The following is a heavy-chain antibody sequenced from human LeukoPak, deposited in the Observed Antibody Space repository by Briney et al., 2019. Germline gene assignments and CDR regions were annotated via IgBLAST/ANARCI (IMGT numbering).Heavy chain of an antibody. J-gene: IGHJ6*03. CDR1: GYTFTGYY. V-gene: IGHV1-2*02. Sequence: ASVKVSCKASGYTFTGYYMHWVRQAPEQGLEWMGWINPNSGDTNYAQKFQGGVTMTRDTSISTAYMELSRLRSDDTAVYYCARGVTGIYYYYYMDVWGKGTTVTVSS. CDR3: ARGVTGIYYYYYMDV. D-gene: IGHD3-10*01. CDR2: INPNSGDT.